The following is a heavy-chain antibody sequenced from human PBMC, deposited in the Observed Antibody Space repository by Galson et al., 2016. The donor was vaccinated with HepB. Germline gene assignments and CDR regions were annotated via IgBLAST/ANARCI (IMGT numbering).Heavy chain of an antibody. J-gene: IGHJ5*02. D-gene: IGHD6-19*01. CDR3: ARQATSGWYDS. CDR1: GGSISTYSYS. Sequence: SETLSLTCSDSGGSISTYSYSWGWIRQSPEKGLEWIGNIYHTGSTYYNPSLKSRVTISIDTSNNHFSMNLTSVTAADTGVFYCARQATSGWYDSWGQGSLVIVSS. CDR2: IYHTGST. V-gene: IGHV4-39*01.